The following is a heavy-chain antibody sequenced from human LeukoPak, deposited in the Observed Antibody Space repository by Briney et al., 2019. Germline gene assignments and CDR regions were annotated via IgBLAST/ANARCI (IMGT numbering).Heavy chain of an antibody. Sequence: GGSLRLSCAASGFTFNSYNMNWVRQAPGKGLEWVSYISSDSSTIFYADSVKGRFTISRDNSKNRLYLQMTSLEAEDTAVYYCATVGATERGHWGQGTLVTVSS. CDR3: ATVGATERGH. V-gene: IGHV3-48*01. CDR1: GFTFNSYN. J-gene: IGHJ4*02. CDR2: ISSDSSTI. D-gene: IGHD1-26*01.